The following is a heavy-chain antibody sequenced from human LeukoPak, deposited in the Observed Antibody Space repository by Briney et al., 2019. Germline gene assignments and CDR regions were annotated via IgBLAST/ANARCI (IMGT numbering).Heavy chain of an antibody. CDR2: ISNSGSI. V-gene: IGHV4-59*01. J-gene: IGHJ6*04. D-gene: IGHD6-13*01. CDR1: GGSISYYY. Sequence: KPSETLSLTCTVPGGSISYYYWSWIRQPPGKGLEWVGYISNSGSINYNPSLKSRVTISLDTSKTQFSLRLSSVTAADTAVYYCARDSRSSSWPFYYGIDVWGKGTTVTVSS. CDR3: ARDSRSSSWPFYYGIDV.